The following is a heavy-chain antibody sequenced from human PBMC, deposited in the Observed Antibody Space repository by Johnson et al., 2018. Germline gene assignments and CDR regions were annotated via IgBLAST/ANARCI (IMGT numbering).Heavy chain of an antibody. J-gene: IGHJ6*03. V-gene: IGHV3-20*01. CDR3: ARNPYGSDGNYYYLYMDV. CDR1: GFTFDDYA. CDR2: INWNGDRT. Sequence: VQLVQSGGGLVQPGGSLRLSCAASGFTFDDYAMSWVRQAPGKGLEWVSSINWNGDRTNYADSVEGRFTISRDNANNAMFLQRDSLRAEDTALYNCARNPYGSDGNYYYLYMDVWGKGTTVTVSS. D-gene: IGHD6-25*01.